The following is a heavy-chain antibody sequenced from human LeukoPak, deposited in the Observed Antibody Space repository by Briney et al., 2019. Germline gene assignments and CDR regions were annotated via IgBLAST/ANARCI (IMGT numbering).Heavy chain of an antibody. Sequence: GGSLRLSCAASGFTFSSYWMNWARQAPGKGLEWVASINHNGNVNYYVDSVKGRFTISRDNAKNSLYLQMNSLRAEDTAVYYCAKAYYDILTGPKNWFDPWGQGTLVTVSS. J-gene: IGHJ5*02. D-gene: IGHD3-9*01. CDR1: GFTFSSYW. CDR2: INHNGNVN. CDR3: AKAYYDILTGPKNWFDP. V-gene: IGHV3-7*03.